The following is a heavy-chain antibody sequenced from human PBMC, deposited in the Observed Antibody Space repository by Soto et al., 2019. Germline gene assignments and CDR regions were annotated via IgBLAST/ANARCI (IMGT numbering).Heavy chain of an antibody. CDR1: SGSISSSNW. Sequence: QVQLQESGPGLVKPSGTLSLTCAVSSGSISSSNWWSWVRQPPGKGLEWIGEIYHSGSTNYNPSLKSRVTISVDKSNNQFSLKLSSVTAADTAVYYCARVYCSGGSCYPRYYYYMDVWGKGTTVTVSS. D-gene: IGHD2-15*01. J-gene: IGHJ6*03. V-gene: IGHV4-4*02. CDR3: ARVYCSGGSCYPRYYYYMDV. CDR2: IYHSGST.